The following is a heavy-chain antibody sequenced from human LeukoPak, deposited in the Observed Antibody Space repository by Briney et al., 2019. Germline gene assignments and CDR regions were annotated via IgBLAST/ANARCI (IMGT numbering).Heavy chain of an antibody. J-gene: IGHJ4*02. CDR1: GASISIISSGTSY. Sequence: SPTLSLACTVSGASISIISSGTSYCDWSRRAPGQGLVWVGGPYSTENSHYNPSLKSRGTLSVDTSNNQFSLKLTSVTAADAAVYFCARELPSASADTRGYFDYWGQGTVVTVSS. CDR2: PYSTENS. D-gene: IGHD6-25*01. CDR3: ARELPSASADTRGYFDY. V-gene: IGHV4-39*07.